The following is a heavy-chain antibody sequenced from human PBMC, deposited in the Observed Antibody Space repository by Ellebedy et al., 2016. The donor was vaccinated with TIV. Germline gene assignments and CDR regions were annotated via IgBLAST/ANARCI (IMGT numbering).Heavy chain of an antibody. CDR2: ITSSSTYI. J-gene: IGHJ4*02. D-gene: IGHD4-23*01. CDR3: ASSRWDSSAFDY. Sequence: GESLKISCAASGFTFRSFSMNWVRQAPGKGLEWVSSITSSSTYIYNADSVKGRFTISRDNAKNSLYLQMNSLRAEDTAVYYCASSRWDSSAFDYWGQGTLVTVSS. CDR1: GFTFRSFS. V-gene: IGHV3-21*01.